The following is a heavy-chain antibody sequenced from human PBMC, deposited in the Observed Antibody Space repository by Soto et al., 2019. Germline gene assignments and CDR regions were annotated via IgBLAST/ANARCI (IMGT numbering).Heavy chain of an antibody. CDR1: GFTFSSYW. Sequence: GGSLRLSCTASGFTFSSYWMSWVRQAPGKGLEWASLIYSGGSTFYTDSVRGRFIISRDNSKNTLYLQMNSLRAEDTAMYYCARVPHRFRSSSNYIWGQGTLVTVS. CDR3: ARVPHRFRSSSNYI. D-gene: IGHD6-6*01. V-gene: IGHV3-53*01. CDR2: IYSGGST. J-gene: IGHJ4*02.